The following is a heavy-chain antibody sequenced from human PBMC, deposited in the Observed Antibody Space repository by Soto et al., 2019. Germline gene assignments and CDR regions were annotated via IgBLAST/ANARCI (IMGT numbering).Heavy chain of an antibody. Sequence: ASVKVSCKASGYTFTSYAMNWVRQAPGQGLEWMGWINTNTGNPTYTQGFTGRFVFSLDTSVSTAYLQICSLKAEDTAVYYCARDYSSSWYPPPNWFDPWGQGTLVTVSS. CDR1: GYTFTSYA. CDR2: INTNTGNP. CDR3: ARDYSSSWYPPPNWFDP. J-gene: IGHJ5*02. D-gene: IGHD6-13*01. V-gene: IGHV7-4-1*01.